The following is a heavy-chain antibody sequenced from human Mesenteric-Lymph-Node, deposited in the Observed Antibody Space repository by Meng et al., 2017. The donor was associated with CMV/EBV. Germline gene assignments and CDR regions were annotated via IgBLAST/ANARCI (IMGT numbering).Heavy chain of an antibody. CDR1: GFRFSSYS. Sequence: GESLKISCAASGFRFSSYSMNWVRQAPGKGLEWVSSISSSSSYIYYADSVKGRFTISRDNAKNSLYLQMNSLRAEDTAVYYCAIPSIAARRLAAFDIWGQGTMVTVSS. D-gene: IGHD6-6*01. J-gene: IGHJ3*02. V-gene: IGHV3-21*01. CDR3: AIPSIAARRLAAFDI. CDR2: ISSSSSYI.